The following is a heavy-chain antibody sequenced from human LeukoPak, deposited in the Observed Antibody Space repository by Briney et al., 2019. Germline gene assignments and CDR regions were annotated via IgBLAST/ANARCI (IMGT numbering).Heavy chain of an antibody. Sequence: SVKVSCKASGGTFSSYAISWVRQAPGQGLEWMGGIIPIFGTANYAQKFQGRATITADESTSTAYMELSSLRSEDTAVYYCATFGYSSSWPNAEYFQHWGQGTLVTVSS. V-gene: IGHV1-69*01. CDR3: ATFGYSSSWPNAEYFQH. D-gene: IGHD6-13*01. J-gene: IGHJ1*01. CDR2: IIPIFGTA. CDR1: GGTFSSYA.